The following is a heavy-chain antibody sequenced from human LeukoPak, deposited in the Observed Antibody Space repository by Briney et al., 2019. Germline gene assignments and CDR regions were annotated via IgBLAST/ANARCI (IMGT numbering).Heavy chain of an antibody. Sequence: GGSLRLSCAASGFTFDDYAMHWVRQAPGKGLEWVSGISWNSGSIGYADSVKGRFTISRDNAKNSLYLQMNSLRAEDTAVYYCAKHGASDYYYGMDVWGQGTTVTVSS. D-gene: IGHD1-26*01. CDR1: GFTFDDYA. CDR3: AKHGASDYYYGMDV. V-gene: IGHV3-9*01. CDR2: ISWNSGSI. J-gene: IGHJ6*02.